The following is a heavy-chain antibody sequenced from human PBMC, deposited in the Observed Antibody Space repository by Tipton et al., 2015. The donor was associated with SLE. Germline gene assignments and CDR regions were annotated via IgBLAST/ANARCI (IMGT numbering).Heavy chain of an antibody. Sequence: QSGAEVKKSGESLKISCKGSGYSFPNFWIGWVRQMPGKGLEWMGITYPADSKTTYSPSFQGQVTTSADKSISTAYLQWSSLKASDTAMYYCARHGGWADEYDSFDFWGQGTMVSVSS. CDR2: TYPADSKT. J-gene: IGHJ3*01. CDR1: GYSFPNFW. D-gene: IGHD3-22*01. V-gene: IGHV5-51*01. CDR3: ARHGGWADEYDSFDF.